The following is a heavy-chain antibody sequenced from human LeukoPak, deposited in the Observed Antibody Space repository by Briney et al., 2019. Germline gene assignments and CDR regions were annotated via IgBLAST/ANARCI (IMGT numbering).Heavy chain of an antibody. CDR1: GFTFSTYE. D-gene: IGHD2-21*01. J-gene: IGHJ4*02. Sequence: GGSLRLSCAASGFTFSTYEMNWVRQAPGKGLEWVSYISHDGSVMHYADTVKGRFTISRDNAKNSLYLQTNGLRAEDTAVYYCARDTDCGFSRCYRWHSFDYWGQGTLVTVSS. V-gene: IGHV3-48*03. CDR2: ISHDGSVM. CDR3: ARDTDCGFSRCYRWHSFDY.